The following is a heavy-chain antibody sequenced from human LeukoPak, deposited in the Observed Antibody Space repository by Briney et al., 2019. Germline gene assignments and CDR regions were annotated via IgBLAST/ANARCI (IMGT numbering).Heavy chain of an antibody. V-gene: IGHV3-23*01. CDR2: ISGSGGST. CDR1: GFTFSSYA. CDR3: AKCAVNTGDAFDI. J-gene: IGHJ3*02. D-gene: IGHD1-1*01. Sequence: EGSLRFSRAASGFTFSSYAMSWVRQAPGKGLEWVSAISGSGGSTYYADSVKGRFTISRDNSKNTLYLQMNSLRAEDTAVYYCAKCAVNTGDAFDIWGQGTMVTVSS.